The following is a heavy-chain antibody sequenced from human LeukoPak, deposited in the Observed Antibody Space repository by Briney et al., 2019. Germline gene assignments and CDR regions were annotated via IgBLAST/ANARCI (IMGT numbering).Heavy chain of an antibody. CDR2: IYYSGST. J-gene: IGHJ5*02. CDR1: GGSISSGGYY. V-gene: IGHV4-31*03. Sequence: SQTLSLTCTVSGGSISSGGYYWSWIRQHPGKGLEWIGYIYYSGSTYYNPSLKSRVTISVDTSKNQFSLKLSSVTAADTAVYYCATLSGSYAHGHARFDPWGQGTLVTVSS. D-gene: IGHD1-26*01. CDR3: ATLSGSYAHGHARFDP.